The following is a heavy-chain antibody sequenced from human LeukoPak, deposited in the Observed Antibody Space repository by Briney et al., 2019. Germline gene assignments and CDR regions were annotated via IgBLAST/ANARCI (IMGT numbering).Heavy chain of an antibody. J-gene: IGHJ5*02. CDR3: ARDRGYGDYDFEEYNWFDP. V-gene: IGHV3-30-3*01. CDR1: GFTFSSYA. D-gene: IGHD4-17*01. CDR2: ISYDGSNK. Sequence: GGSLRPSCAASGFTFSSYAMHWVRQAPGKGLEWVAVISYDGSNKYYADSVKGRFTISRDNSKNTLYLQMNSLRAEDTAVYYCARDRGYGDYDFEEYNWFDPWGQGTLVTVSS.